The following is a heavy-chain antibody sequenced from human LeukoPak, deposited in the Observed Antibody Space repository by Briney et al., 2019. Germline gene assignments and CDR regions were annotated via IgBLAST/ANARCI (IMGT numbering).Heavy chain of an antibody. J-gene: IGHJ4*02. CDR3: ARSVAGQGY. CDR2: IGPYNGNT. CDR1: GYAFTGFD. V-gene: IGHV1-18*01. Sequence: ASVKVSCKASGYAFTGFDLNWVRQAPGQGLEWMGLIGPYNGNTNYAQKFQGRVTMTTDTSTNMAYMELTSLTSDDTAVYYCARSVAGQGYWGQGTLVTVSS. D-gene: IGHD6-19*01.